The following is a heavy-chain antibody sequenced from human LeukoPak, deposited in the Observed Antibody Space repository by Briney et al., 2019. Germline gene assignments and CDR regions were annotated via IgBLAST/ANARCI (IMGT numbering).Heavy chain of an antibody. D-gene: IGHD2-15*01. CDR1: GYTFTSYG. Sequence: ASVKVSCKASGYTFTSYGISWVRQAPGQGLEWMGWISAYNGNTNYAQKLQGRVTMTTDTSTSTAYMELRSLRSGDTAVYYCARDGYCSGGSCYSNWFDPWGQGTLVTVSS. CDR2: ISAYNGNT. J-gene: IGHJ5*02. CDR3: ARDGYCSGGSCYSNWFDP. V-gene: IGHV1-18*01.